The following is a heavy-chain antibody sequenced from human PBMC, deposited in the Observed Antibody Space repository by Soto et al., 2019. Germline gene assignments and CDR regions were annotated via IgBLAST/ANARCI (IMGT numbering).Heavy chain of an antibody. CDR2: INPSGGST. V-gene: IGHV1-46*03. D-gene: IGHD5-12*01. CDR3: ARVGSGYLVPCFGGPFFDLFAP. J-gene: IGHJ5*02. CDR1: GYTFTSYY. Sequence: GASVKVSCKASGYTFTSYYMHWVRQAPGQGLEWMGIINPSGGSTSYAQKFQGRVTMTRDTSTSTVYMELSSLRSEDTAVYYCARVGSGYLVPCFGGPFFDLFAPWGRGTLVPVSA.